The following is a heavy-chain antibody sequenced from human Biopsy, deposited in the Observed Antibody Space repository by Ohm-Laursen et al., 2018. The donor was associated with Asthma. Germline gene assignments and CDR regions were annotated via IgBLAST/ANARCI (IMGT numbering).Heavy chain of an antibody. CDR1: GGTFNTYV. CDR3: ARKAGSCISRTCYSLDF. D-gene: IGHD2-2*01. CDR2: INAVFGTT. Sequence: ASSVKVSCKSLGGTFNTYVIAWVRQAPGQGLEWMGGINAVFGTTTYPQKFQDRVTITADDSTSTVYMELSSLRSEDTAVYYCARKAGSCISRTCYSLDFWGQGTLVTVSS. V-gene: IGHV1-69*01. J-gene: IGHJ4*02.